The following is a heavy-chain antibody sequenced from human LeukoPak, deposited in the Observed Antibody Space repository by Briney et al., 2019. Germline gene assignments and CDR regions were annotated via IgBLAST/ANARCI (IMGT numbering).Heavy chain of an antibody. J-gene: IGHJ4*02. CDR2: ITGSGDNT. Sequence: GGSLRLSCAASGFTFSSYVMSWVRQAPGKGLEWVSAITGSGDNTYYADSVKGRFTISRDNSKDTLYLQMNSLRAEDTAVYYCAKRGPAGAGKSPDYFDYWGQGTLVTVSS. CDR3: AKRGPAGAGKSPDYFDY. CDR1: GFTFSSYV. V-gene: IGHV3-23*01. D-gene: IGHD6-19*01.